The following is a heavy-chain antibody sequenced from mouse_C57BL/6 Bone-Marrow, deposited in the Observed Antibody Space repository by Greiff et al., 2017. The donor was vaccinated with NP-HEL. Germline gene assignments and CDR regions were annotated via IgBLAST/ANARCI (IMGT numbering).Heavy chain of an antibody. CDR3: TTPAYYGSSYYFDY. J-gene: IGHJ2*01. V-gene: IGHV14-4*01. Sequence: EVQLQQSGAELVRPGASVKLSCTASGFNIKDDYMHWVKQRPEQGLEWIGWIDPENGDTEYAPKFQGKATITADTSSNTAYLQLSSLTSEDTAVYYCTTPAYYGSSYYFDYWGQGTTLTVSS. CDR2: IDPENGDT. D-gene: IGHD1-1*01. CDR1: GFNIKDDY.